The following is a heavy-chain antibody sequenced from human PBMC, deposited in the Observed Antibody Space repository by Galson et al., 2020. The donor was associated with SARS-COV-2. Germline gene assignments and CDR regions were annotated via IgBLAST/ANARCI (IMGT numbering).Heavy chain of an antibody. CDR2: INTNTGNP. J-gene: IGHJ4*02. V-gene: IGHV7-4-1*02. Sequence: ASVKVSCKASGYTFTSYAMNWVRQAPGQGLEWMGWINTNTGNPTYAQGFTGRFVFSLDTSVSTAYLQISSLKAEDTAVYYCARDSYSSGYYYIDYWGQGTLVTVSS. D-gene: IGHD3-22*01. CDR3: ARDSYSSGYYYIDY. CDR1: GYTFTSYA.